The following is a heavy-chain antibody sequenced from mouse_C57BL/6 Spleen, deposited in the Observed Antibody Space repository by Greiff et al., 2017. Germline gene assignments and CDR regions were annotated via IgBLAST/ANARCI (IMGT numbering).Heavy chain of an antibody. Sequence: VQLQQPGAELVKPGASGKMSCKASGYTFTSYWITWVKQRPGRGLAWIGDIYPGSGSTNSNEKLKSKATLTVDTSSSTAYMQLGSLTSEDSAVYYCAGNYGYDSAMDYWGQGTSVTVSS. CDR3: AGNYGYDSAMDY. CDR1: GYTFTSYW. D-gene: IGHD2-2*01. CDR2: IYPGSGST. J-gene: IGHJ4*01. V-gene: IGHV1-55*01.